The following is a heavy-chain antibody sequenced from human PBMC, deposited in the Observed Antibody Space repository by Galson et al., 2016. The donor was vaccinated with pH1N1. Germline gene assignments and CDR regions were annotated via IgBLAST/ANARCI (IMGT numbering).Heavy chain of an antibody. D-gene: IGHD6-13*01. J-gene: IGHJ4*02. Sequence: SLRLSCAASGFTLSDYYMNWIRETPERGLEWLSSIGSSGNVAYADSVKGRFTISRDNAQNSLLLQMDSLRVDDTALYYCAREWGIVAAGPLDSWGQGALVIVSS. CDR2: IGSSGNV. CDR3: AREWGIVAAGPLDS. V-gene: IGHV3-11*01. CDR1: GFTLSDYY.